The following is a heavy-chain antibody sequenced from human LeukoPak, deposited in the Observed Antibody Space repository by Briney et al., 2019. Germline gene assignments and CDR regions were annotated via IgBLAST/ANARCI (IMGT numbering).Heavy chain of an antibody. J-gene: IGHJ4*02. CDR3: ARGYSALDY. D-gene: IGHD6-13*01. CDR1: GFTFSSYS. CDR2: ISGNSITI. V-gene: IGHV3-48*02. Sequence: GGSLRLSCAASGFTFSSYSMNWVRQAPGKGLEWVSYISGNSITIYYADSVKGRFTISRDSAKNSLYLQMNSLRDEDTALYYCARGYSALDYWGQGTLVTVSS.